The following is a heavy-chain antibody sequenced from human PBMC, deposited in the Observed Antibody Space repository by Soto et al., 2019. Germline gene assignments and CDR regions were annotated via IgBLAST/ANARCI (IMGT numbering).Heavy chain of an antibody. V-gene: IGHV3-7*01. Sequence: PXGALLVACVTSGFTFSSSWLSWVRQAPGGGLEWVANIKQDGTEIHYVESVKGRFTIFRDNAKKSLYLQMTSLRAEDTAVYFCASYSGSYFPVGHDRWGQRTLGTVYS. CDR3: ASYSGSYFPVGHDR. CDR2: IKQDGTEI. CDR1: GFTFSSSW. J-gene: IGHJ5*02. D-gene: IGHD1-26*01.